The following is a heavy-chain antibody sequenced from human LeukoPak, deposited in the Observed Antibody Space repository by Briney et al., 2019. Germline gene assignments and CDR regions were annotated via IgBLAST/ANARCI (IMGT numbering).Heavy chain of an antibody. CDR2: INPSGGST. CDR3: GRCQLLSSDYGMDV. J-gene: IGHJ6*02. Sequence: ASVKVSCKVSGYTLTELSMHWVRQAPGQGLEWMGIINPSGGSTSYAQKFQGRVTMTRDTSTSTVYMELSSLRSEDTAVYYCGRCQLLSSDYGMDVWGQGTTVTVSS. CDR1: GYTLTELS. V-gene: IGHV1-46*01. D-gene: IGHD2-2*01.